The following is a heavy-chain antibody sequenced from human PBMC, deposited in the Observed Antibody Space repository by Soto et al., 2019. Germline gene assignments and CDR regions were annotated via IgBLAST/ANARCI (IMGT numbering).Heavy chain of an antibody. CDR2: FDPEDGET. J-gene: IGHJ3*02. V-gene: IGHV1-24*01. CDR1: GYTLTELS. CDR3: ATWSFSGLHGAFDI. D-gene: IGHD3-10*01. Sequence: ASVKVSCKVSGYTLTELSMHWARQAPGKGLEWMGGFDPEDGETIYAQKFQGRVTMTEDASTDTAYMELSSLRSEDTAVYYCATWSFSGLHGAFDIWGQGTMVTVSS.